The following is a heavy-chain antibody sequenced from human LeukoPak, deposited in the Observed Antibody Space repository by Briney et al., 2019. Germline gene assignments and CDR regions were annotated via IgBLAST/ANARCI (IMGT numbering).Heavy chain of an antibody. CDR1: GGSISSYY. V-gene: IGHV4-59*12. Sequence: PSETLSLTCTVSGGSISSYYWSWLRQPPGKGLEWIGYIYYSGSTNYNPSLKSRVTISVDTSKNQFSLKLSSVTAADTAVYYCARSITSPTNWFDPWGQGTLVTVSS. D-gene: IGHD3-3*01. CDR2: IYYSGST. J-gene: IGHJ5*02. CDR3: ARSITSPTNWFDP.